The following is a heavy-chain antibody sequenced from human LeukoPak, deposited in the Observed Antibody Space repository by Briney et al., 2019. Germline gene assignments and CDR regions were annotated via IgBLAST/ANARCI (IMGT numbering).Heavy chain of an antibody. CDR1: GGSITNGDYH. V-gene: IGHV4-61*08. CDR3: ARARTRLPTKVTFPFDH. D-gene: IGHD4-11*01. J-gene: IGHJ4*02. CDR2: ISHSGST. Sequence: SETLSLTCTVSGGSITNGDYHWNWIRQSPGQGLEWIGDISHSGSTNYRPSLESRVTISVDTSKDQFSLRLTSVTAADTAVYYCARARTRLPTKVTFPFDHWGQGTLVTVSS.